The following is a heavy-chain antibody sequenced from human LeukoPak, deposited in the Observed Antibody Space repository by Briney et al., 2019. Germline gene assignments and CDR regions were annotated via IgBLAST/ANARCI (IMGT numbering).Heavy chain of an antibody. J-gene: IGHJ4*02. V-gene: IGHV3-30*18. CDR2: ISHDGKER. CDR1: GFTFSNYA. Sequence: GGSLRLSCVASGFTFSNYAMHWVRQAPGKGLEWAAVISHDGKERYYGGPAKGRITISRDNSKNTLYFQMNTVRTDDTAIYYCAKGVLGSRSTSFADFWGQGTLVTVSS. CDR3: AKGVLGSRSTSFADF. D-gene: IGHD3-10*01.